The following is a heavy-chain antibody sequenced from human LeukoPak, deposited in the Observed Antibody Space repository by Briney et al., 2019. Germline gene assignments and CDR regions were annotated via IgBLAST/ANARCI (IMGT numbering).Heavy chain of an antibody. CDR2: INPNTGVT. V-gene: IGHV1-2*06. D-gene: IGHD5-18*01. Sequence: KXXCKASGXXXXXHYXHWVRQXPXQRLEXMGRINPNTGVTQYTENFHGRVTMTGDTSISTAYMELNGLRSDDTAIYYCARTWIQLFTPDFDLWGQGTLVTVSS. J-gene: IGHJ4*02. CDR1: GXXXXXHY. CDR3: ARTWIQLFTPDFDL.